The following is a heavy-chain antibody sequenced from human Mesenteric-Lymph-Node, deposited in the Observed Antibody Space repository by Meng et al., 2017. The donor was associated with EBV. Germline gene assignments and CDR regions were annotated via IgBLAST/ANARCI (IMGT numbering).Heavy chain of an antibody. V-gene: IGHV4-61*01. CDR3: ASQGYYDSGAWGDYFDY. CDR2: VHSTGST. Sequence: QGQLQESGQGLVKPSETLSLTCSVSGDSVNSATYYWSWIRKPPGKGLEWIASVHSTGSTNYNPSLMSRVTISLDTSKSQFSLTLTYVTAADTAVYYCASQGYYDSGAWGDYFDYWGQGSLVTVSS. J-gene: IGHJ4*02. CDR1: GDSVNSATYY. D-gene: IGHD3-22*01.